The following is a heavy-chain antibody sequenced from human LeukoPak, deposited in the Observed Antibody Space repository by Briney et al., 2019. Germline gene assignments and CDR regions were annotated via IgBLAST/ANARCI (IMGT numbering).Heavy chain of an antibody. D-gene: IGHD3-3*01. CDR1: GFTFSSYA. Sequence: GSPRLSCAASGFTFSSYAMSWVRQAPGRGLEWVAGISGSGTRTYYADSVKGRFTISRDNSKNTLYLQMNSLRAEDTAVYYCARDYDRYYMDVWGKGTTVTVSS. V-gene: IGHV3-23*01. CDR3: ARDYDRYYMDV. J-gene: IGHJ6*03. CDR2: ISGSGTRT.